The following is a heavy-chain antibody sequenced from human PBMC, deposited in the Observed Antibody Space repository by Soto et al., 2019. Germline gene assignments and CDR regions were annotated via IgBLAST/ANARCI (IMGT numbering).Heavy chain of an antibody. CDR2: IIPLFGTT. D-gene: IGHD6-13*01. CDR3: ARGATHGSSWYFWFDP. CDR1: GGTFSTYS. Sequence: QMQLVQSGAEVRMPGSSVKVSCKASGGTFSTYSINWVRQAPGQGLEWMGGIIPLFGTTNYAQKFKGRVTITADESTSTAYMELSSLRAEDAAVYYCARGATHGSSWYFWFDPWGQGTLVTVPS. J-gene: IGHJ5*02. V-gene: IGHV1-69*01.